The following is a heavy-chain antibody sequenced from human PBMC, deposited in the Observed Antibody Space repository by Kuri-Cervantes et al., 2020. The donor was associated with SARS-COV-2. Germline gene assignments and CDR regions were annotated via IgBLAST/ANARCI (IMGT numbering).Heavy chain of an antibody. CDR3: ARDARGYCSGTSCSYFDL. CDR2: IGPSNTYI. Sequence: GESLKISCTASGFTFNTYNMKWVRQAPGKGLEWVSGIGPSNTYIYYADSVKGRFTISRDNAKNSLYLQMNSLRAEDTAVYYCARDARGYCSGTSCSYFDLWGRGTLVTVSS. D-gene: IGHD2-2*01. V-gene: IGHV3-21*01. CDR1: GFTFNTYN. J-gene: IGHJ2*01.